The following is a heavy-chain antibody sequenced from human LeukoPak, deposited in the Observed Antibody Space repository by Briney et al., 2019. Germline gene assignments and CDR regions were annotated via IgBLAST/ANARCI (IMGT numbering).Heavy chain of an antibody. Sequence: GGSLKLSCAASGFTFSSYSMNWVRQAPGKGLEWVSSISSSSSYIYYADSVKGRFTISRDNAKNSLYLQMNSLRAEDTAVYYCARGRVATINDFDYWGQGTLVTVSS. J-gene: IGHJ4*02. V-gene: IGHV3-21*01. CDR1: GFTFSSYS. D-gene: IGHD5-12*01. CDR2: ISSSSSYI. CDR3: ARGRVATINDFDY.